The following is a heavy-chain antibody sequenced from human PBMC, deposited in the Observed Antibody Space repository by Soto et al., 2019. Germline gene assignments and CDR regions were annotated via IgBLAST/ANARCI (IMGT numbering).Heavy chain of an antibody. V-gene: IGHV4-31*03. J-gene: IGHJ4*02. CDR3: ARAFSARFDY. Sequence: SETLSLTCTVSVGSISSGGYYWSWIRQHPGKGLEWIGYIYYSGSTYYNPSLKSRVTISVDTSKNQFSLKLSSVTAADTAVYYCARAFSARFDYWGQGTLVTVSS. CDR1: VGSISSGGYY. CDR2: IYYSGST.